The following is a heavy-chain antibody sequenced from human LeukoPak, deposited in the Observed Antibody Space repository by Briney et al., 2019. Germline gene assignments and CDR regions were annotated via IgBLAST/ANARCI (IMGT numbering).Heavy chain of an antibody. V-gene: IGHV3-21*01. CDR3: ARAWELAFDI. CDR1: GFTFSSYS. J-gene: IGHJ3*02. D-gene: IGHD1-26*01. Sequence: GGSLRLSCAASGFTFSSYSMNWVRQAPGKGLEWVSSISSSSSYIYYADSVKGRFTISRDNAKNTLYLQMNSLRAEDTAVYYCARAWELAFDIWGQGTMVTVSS. CDR2: ISSSSSYI.